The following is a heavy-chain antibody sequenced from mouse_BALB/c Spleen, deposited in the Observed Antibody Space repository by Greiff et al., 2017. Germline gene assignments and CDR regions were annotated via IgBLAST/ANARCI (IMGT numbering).Heavy chain of an antibody. J-gene: IGHJ3*01. Sequence: VQGVESGPGLVAPSQSLSITCTVSGFSLTSYGVHWVRQPPGKGLEWLGVIWAGGSTNYNSALMSRLSISKDNSKSQVFLKMNSLQTDDTAMYYCARIYYGYDGFAYWGQGTLVTVSA. V-gene: IGHV2-9*02. CDR2: IWAGGST. CDR1: GFSLTSYG. D-gene: IGHD2-2*01. CDR3: ARIYYGYDGFAY.